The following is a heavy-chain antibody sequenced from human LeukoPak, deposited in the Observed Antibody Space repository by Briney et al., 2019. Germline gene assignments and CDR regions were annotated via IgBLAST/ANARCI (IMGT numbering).Heavy chain of an antibody. Sequence: SETLSLTCTVPGGSISSYYWSWIRQPAGKGLEWIGRIYTSGSTNYNPSLKSRVTMSVDTSRNQFSLKLSSVTAADTAVYYCARDSGVVPETMPDAFDIWGQGTMVTVSS. J-gene: IGHJ3*02. CDR2: IYTSGST. V-gene: IGHV4-4*07. D-gene: IGHD2-2*01. CDR3: ARDSGVVPETMPDAFDI. CDR1: GGSISSYY.